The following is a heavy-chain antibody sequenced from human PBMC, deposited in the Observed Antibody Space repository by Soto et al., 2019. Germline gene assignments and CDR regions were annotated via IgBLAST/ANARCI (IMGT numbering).Heavy chain of an antibody. Sequence: SVKVSCKASGGTFSSYAISWVRQAPGQGLEWMGGIIPIFGTANYAQKFQGRVTITADKSTSTAYMELSSLRSEDTAVYYCARAGLGRCLRRYYFAYWGQGTLVTVSS. D-gene: IGHD5-12*01. J-gene: IGHJ4*02. CDR2: IIPIFGTA. CDR3: ARAGLGRCLRRYYFAY. CDR1: GGTFSSYA. V-gene: IGHV1-69*06.